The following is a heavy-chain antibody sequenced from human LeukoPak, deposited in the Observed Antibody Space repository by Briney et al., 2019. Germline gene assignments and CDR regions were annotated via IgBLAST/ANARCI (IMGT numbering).Heavy chain of an antibody. V-gene: IGHV3-66*01. CDR1: GFTVSSNY. J-gene: IGHJ4*02. Sequence: PGGSLRLSCAASGFTVSSNYMSWVRQATGKGLEWVSVIYSGGSTYYADSVKGRFTISRDNSKNTLYLQMNSLRAEDTAVYYCAREVKVAAEEGLDYWGQGTLVTVSS. CDR2: IYSGGST. D-gene: IGHD2-15*01. CDR3: AREVKVAAEEGLDY.